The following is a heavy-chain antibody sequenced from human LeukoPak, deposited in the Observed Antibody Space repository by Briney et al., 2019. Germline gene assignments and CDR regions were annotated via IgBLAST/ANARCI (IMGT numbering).Heavy chain of an antibody. CDR2: IYYSGST. CDR1: GGSISSYY. CDR3: ARVGVVPAAMRYYYYMDV. D-gene: IGHD2-2*01. Sequence: SETLSLTCTVSGGSISSYYWSWIRQPPGKGLEWIGYIYYSGSTNYNPSLKSRVTISVDTSKNQFSLKLSSVTAADTAVYYCARVGVVPAAMRYYYYMDVWGKETTVTVSS. J-gene: IGHJ6*03. V-gene: IGHV4-59*01.